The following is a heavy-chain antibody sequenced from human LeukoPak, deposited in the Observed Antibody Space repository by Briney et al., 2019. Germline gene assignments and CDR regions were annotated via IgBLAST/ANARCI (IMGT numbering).Heavy chain of an antibody. D-gene: IGHD5-18*01. V-gene: IGHV4-30-2*01. Sequence: SETLSLTCAVSGGSISSGGYSWSWIRQPPGKGLEWIGYIYHSGSTYYNPSLKSRVTISVDRSKNQFSLKLSSVTAADTAVYYCARHGYSYGYYFSGGDWFDPWGQGTLVTVSS. CDR1: GGSISSGGYS. CDR2: IYHSGST. CDR3: ARHGYSYGYYFSGGDWFDP. J-gene: IGHJ5*02.